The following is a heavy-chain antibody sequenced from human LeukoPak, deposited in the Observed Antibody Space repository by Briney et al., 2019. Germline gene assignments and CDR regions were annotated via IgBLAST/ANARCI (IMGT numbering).Heavy chain of an antibody. CDR3: ARGLRGYSYGIRNGY. V-gene: IGHV4-34*01. J-gene: IGHJ4*02. Sequence: KPSETLSLTCAVYGGSFSGYYWSWIRQPPGKGLEWIGEINHSGSTNYNPSLKSRVTISVDTSKNQFSLKLSSVTAADTAVYYCARGLRGYSYGIRNGYWGQGTLVTVSS. CDR1: GGSFSGYY. D-gene: IGHD5-18*01. CDR2: INHSGST.